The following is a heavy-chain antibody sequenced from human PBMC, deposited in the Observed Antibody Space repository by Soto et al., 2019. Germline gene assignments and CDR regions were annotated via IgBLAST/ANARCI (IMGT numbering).Heavy chain of an antibody. CDR2: ISYDGNNK. J-gene: IGHJ4*02. D-gene: IGHD3-3*01. V-gene: IGHV3-30-3*01. Sequence: GGSLRLCCAASGFTYSTYTMHWVRQAPGKGLEWVAVISYDGNNKFYADSVKGRFTISRDSTKQTLYLQMNSLRPDDTAVYYCARHLHRITISQGWGQGTLVTVSS. CDR3: ARHLHRITISQG. CDR1: GFTYSTYT.